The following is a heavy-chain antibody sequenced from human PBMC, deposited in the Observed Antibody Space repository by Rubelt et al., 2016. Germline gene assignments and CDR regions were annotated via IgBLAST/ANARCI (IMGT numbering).Heavy chain of an antibody. V-gene: IGHV3-74*02. CDR1: GFTFSSYW. CDR2: INSDGSTT. Sequence: VQLVESGGGVVQPGRSLRLSCAASGFTFSSYWMHWVRQAPGEGLVWVSRINSDGSTTNYTDSVKGRFTISRDNARNTWYLQMSSLRAEDTAVYYCGRDMNVWGQGTTVTVSS. J-gene: IGHJ6*02. CDR3: GRDMNV.